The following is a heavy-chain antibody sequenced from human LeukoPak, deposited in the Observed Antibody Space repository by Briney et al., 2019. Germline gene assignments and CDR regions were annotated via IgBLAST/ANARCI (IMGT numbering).Heavy chain of an antibody. Sequence: GGSLRLSCAASGFTFSSHWMTWVRQAPGKGLEWVASIKQDGSEKYYVDSVKGRFTISRDNARNSLYLQMSSLRADDTAVYYCARDGAFRIYDYWGQGSLVTVSS. CDR1: GFTFSSHW. CDR2: IKQDGSEK. D-gene: IGHD3-3*02. CDR3: ARDGAFRIYDY. J-gene: IGHJ4*02. V-gene: IGHV3-7*01.